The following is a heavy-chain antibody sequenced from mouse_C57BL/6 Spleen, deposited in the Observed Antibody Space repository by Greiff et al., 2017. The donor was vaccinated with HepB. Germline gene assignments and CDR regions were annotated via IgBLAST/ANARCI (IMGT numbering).Heavy chain of an antibody. CDR2: SYPGDGDT. CDR3: ARGGGTRYGSSYDYAMDY. CDR1: GYAFSSSW. D-gene: IGHD1-1*01. J-gene: IGHJ4*01. V-gene: IGHV1-82*01. Sequence: VQLQQSGPELVKPGASVKISCKASGYAFSSSWMNWVKQRPGKGLEWIGRSYPGDGDTNYNGKFKGKATLTADNSSSTAYMQLSSRTSEDSAVYFWARGGGTRYGSSYDYAMDYWGQGASVTVAS.